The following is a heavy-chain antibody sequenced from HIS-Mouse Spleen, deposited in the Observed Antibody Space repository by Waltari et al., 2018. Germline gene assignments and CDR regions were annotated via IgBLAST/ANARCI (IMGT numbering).Heavy chain of an antibody. V-gene: IGHV4-34*01. D-gene: IGHD5-18*01. CDR2: INHSGST. Sequence: QVQLQQWGAGLLKPSETLSLTCAVYGGSFSGYYWSWIRQPPGKGLEWIGEINHSGSTNYNPSLKSRVTISVDTSKNQFSLKLSSVTAADTAVYYCARGGKGRTIQPPDYWGQGTLDTVSS. CDR3: ARGGKGRTIQPPDY. J-gene: IGHJ4*02. CDR1: GGSFSGYY.